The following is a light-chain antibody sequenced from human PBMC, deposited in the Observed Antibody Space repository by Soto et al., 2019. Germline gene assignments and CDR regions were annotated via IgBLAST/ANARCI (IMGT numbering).Light chain of an antibody. CDR3: QQYGSSPPYT. Sequence: EIVLTQSPGTLSLSPGERATRSCRASQSVSSSYLAWYQQKPGQAPRLLIYGASSRATGIPDRFSGSGSGTDFTLIISRLEPEDFAVYYCQQYGSSPPYTFGQGTKLEIK. CDR2: GAS. V-gene: IGKV3-20*01. CDR1: QSVSSSY. J-gene: IGKJ2*01.